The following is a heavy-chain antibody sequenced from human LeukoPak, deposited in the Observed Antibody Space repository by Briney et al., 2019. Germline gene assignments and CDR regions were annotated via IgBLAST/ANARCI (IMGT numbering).Heavy chain of an antibody. V-gene: IGHV3-21*01. CDR1: GFTFNSYS. CDR3: ARVGFTAMSDY. D-gene: IGHD5-18*01. CDR2: ISSSSSYI. J-gene: IGHJ4*02. Sequence: GGSLRLSCAAAGFTFNSYSMNWVRQAPGEVLEWVSCISSSSSYIYYADSVKGRFTISRDNAKNSLYLQMNSLRAEDTAVYYCARVGFTAMSDYWGQGTLVTVSS.